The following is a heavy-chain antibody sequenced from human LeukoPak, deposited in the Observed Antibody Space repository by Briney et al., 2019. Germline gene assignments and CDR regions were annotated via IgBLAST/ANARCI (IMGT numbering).Heavy chain of an antibody. V-gene: IGHV4-59*01. D-gene: IGHD6-19*01. CDR2: SYYSGST. Sequence: SETLSLTCTPSGRSISNYYWSWIRQPPGKGLEWIGYSYYSGSTNYNPSLKSRVTISLDTSKNQFSLKLNSLTAADTAVYYCARGGLSSGWYGWGQGTLVTVSS. J-gene: IGHJ4*02. CDR3: ARGGLSSGWYG. CDR1: GRSISNYY.